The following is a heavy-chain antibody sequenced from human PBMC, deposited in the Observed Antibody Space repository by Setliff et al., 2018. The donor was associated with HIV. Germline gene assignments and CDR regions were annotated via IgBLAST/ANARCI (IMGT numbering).Heavy chain of an antibody. CDR2: IRYDGSNK. J-gene: IGHJ6*03. Sequence: GGSLRLSCAASGFTFSSYGMHWVRQAPGKGLEWVAFIRYDGSNKYYADPVKGRFTISRDNSKNTLYLQMNSLRAEDTAVYYCAKDPIFGVVTYYYYYMDVWGKGTTVTVSS. V-gene: IGHV3-30*02. D-gene: IGHD3-3*01. CDR1: GFTFSSYG. CDR3: AKDPIFGVVTYYYYYMDV.